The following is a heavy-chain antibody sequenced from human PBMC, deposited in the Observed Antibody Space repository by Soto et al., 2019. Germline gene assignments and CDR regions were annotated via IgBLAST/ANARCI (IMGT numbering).Heavy chain of an antibody. V-gene: IGHV3-74*01. CDR1: GFTFSHYW. D-gene: IGHD2-15*01. Sequence: EVQLVESGGGLVQPGGSLRLSCAASGFTFSHYWMYWVRQAPGKGLVWVSRINSEGSVSSYAESVKGRLTSSRDNVKNTLYLQMNSLRAEDTAVYYCARGDCVGGTCYSLAGSFYYYMEVWGTGTTVTVFS. J-gene: IGHJ6*03. CDR2: INSEGSVS. CDR3: ARGDCVGGTCYSLAGSFYYYMEV.